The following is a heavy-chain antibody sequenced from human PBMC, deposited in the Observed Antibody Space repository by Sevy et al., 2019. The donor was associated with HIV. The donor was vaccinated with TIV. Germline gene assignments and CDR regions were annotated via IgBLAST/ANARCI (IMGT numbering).Heavy chain of an antibody. CDR3: ARESRSDWYLDS. V-gene: IGHV3-33*01. D-gene: IGHD6-19*01. CDR1: GFTFSDYG. CDR2: IWSDGNNK. J-gene: IGHJ4*02. Sequence: GGSLRLSCAASGFTFSDYGMHWVRQAPGKGLEWVAAIWSDGNNKYYKDSVKGRFTIFRDNSKNTQYLQMNSLRVDDTAVYFRARESRSDWYLDSWGQGTLVTVSS.